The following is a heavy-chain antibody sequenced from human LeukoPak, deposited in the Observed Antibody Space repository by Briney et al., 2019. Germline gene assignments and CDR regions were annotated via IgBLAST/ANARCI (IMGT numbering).Heavy chain of an antibody. CDR2: IIPILGIA. Sequence: SVKVSCKASGGTFSSYAISWVRQAPGQGLEWMGRIIPILGIANYAQRFQGRVTITADKSTSTAYMELSSLRSEDTAVYYCARDRIRGCSSTSCPTSDWGQGTLVTVSS. CDR1: GGTFSSYA. CDR3: ARDRIRGCSSTSCPTSD. D-gene: IGHD2-2*01. J-gene: IGHJ4*02. V-gene: IGHV1-69*04.